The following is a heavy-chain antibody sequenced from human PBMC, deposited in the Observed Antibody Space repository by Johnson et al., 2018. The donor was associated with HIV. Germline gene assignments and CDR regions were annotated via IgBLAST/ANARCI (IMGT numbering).Heavy chain of an antibody. CDR1: GFTFSSYA. CDR3: ARDGDSDAFDI. Sequence: QVQLVESGGGVVQPGRSLRLSCAASGFTFSSYAMHWVRQPPGKGLEWVAVISDEGSNKYYADSVKGRFTISRDNSENTLYLQMNSLRTEDTAVYYCARDGDSDAFDIWGQGTVVTVS. D-gene: IGHD4-17*01. V-gene: IGHV3-30-3*01. J-gene: IGHJ3*02. CDR2: ISDEGSNK.